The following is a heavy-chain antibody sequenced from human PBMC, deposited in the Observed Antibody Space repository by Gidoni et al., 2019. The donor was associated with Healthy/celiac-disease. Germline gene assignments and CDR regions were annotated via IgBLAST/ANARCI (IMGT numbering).Heavy chain of an antibody. D-gene: IGHD6-19*01. CDR3: ARDLYSSAGGDAFDI. V-gene: IGHV4-59*01. J-gene: IGHJ3*02. CDR1: GGPISSYY. Sequence: QVQLQESGPALAKPSETLSLTCTVSGGPISSYYWSWIRQPPGKGLEWFGYIYYSGSTNYNPSLKSRVTISVDTSKNQFSLKLSSVTAADTAVYYCARDLYSSAGGDAFDIWGQGTMVTVSS. CDR2: IYYSGST.